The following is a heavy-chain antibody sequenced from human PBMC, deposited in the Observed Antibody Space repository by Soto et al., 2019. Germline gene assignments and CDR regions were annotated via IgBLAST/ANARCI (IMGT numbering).Heavy chain of an antibody. CDR1: GFTFSSYA. D-gene: IGHD6-19*01. Sequence: GGSLRLSCAASGFTFSSYAMSWVRQAPGKGLEWVSAISGGGGSTFYVDSVKGRFTISRDNSKNTVFLQMNSLRAEDTAVYYCAKDVEKRVYSSGSFDYWGQGTLVTVSS. V-gene: IGHV3-23*01. CDR2: ISGGGGST. J-gene: IGHJ4*02. CDR3: AKDVEKRVYSSGSFDY.